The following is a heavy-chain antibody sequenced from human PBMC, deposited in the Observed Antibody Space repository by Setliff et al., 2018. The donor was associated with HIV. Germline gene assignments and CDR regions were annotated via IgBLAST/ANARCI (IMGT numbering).Heavy chain of an antibody. Sequence: GGSLRLSCAASGFTFSNYDMNWVRQAPGKGLEWVSSISSSSTYIFYADSVKGRFTISRDNAKNSLYLQMNSLRAEDTAVYYCARSQHSSSLRYFDYWGQGTLVTVSS. CDR3: ARSQHSSSLRYFDY. CDR2: ISSSSTYI. V-gene: IGHV3-21*04. CDR1: GFTFSNYD. D-gene: IGHD6-13*01. J-gene: IGHJ4*02.